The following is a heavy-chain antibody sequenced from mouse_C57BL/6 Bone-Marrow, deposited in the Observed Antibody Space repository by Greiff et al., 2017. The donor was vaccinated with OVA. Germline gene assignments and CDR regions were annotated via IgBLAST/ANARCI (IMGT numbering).Heavy chain of an antibody. CDR3: TTGDYHWYFDV. J-gene: IGHJ1*03. Sequence: EVQLQQSGAELVRPGASVKLTCTASGFNIKDDYMHWVKQRPEQGLEWIGWIDPENGDTEYASKFQGKATITANTSSTTAYLQLSSLTSEDTAVSYCTTGDYHWYFDVWGTGTTVTVSS. V-gene: IGHV14-4*01. CDR1: GFNIKDDY. D-gene: IGHD2-4*01. CDR2: IDPENGDT.